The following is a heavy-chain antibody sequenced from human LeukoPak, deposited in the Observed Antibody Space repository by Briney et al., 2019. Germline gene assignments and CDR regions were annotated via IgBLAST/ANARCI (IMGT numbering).Heavy chain of an antibody. CDR3: ARVRLIWSGYYRSPGIYYFDY. CDR2: ISYSGST. V-gene: IGHV4-59*12. CDR1: GTSISSYF. Sequence: PSETLSLTCNVFGTSISSYFWTWTRQPPGKGLEWIGYISYSGSTNYNPSLKSRVTISVDTSKTHFSLKLNSVTAADTAVYYCARVRLIWSGYYRSPGIYYFDYWGQGTLVTVSS. D-gene: IGHD3-3*01. J-gene: IGHJ4*02.